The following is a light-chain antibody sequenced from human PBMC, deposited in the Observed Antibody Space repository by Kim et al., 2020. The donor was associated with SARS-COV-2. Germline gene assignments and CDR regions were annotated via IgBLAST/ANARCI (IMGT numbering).Light chain of an antibody. Sequence: EVVMTQSPATLSVSPGERVTLSCRASQSVSSNLAWYQQKTGQAPRLLIYGASTRATGIPARFSGSGSGTEFTLTISSLQSEDFAVYYCQQYNNWPPWTFGQGTRVDIK. CDR3: QQYNNWPPWT. CDR1: QSVSSN. CDR2: GAS. J-gene: IGKJ1*01. V-gene: IGKV3-15*01.